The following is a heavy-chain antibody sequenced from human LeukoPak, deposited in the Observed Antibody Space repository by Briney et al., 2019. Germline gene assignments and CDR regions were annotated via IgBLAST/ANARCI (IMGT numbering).Heavy chain of an antibody. J-gene: IGHJ3*02. CDR3: AKVLRYDILTGTRDAFDI. Sequence: GGSLRLSCAASGFTFSRYAMSWVRQAPGKGLEWVSDISGSGGSTYYADSVKGRFTISRDNSKNTLYLQMNSLRAEDTAVYYCAKVLRYDILTGTRDAFDIWGQGTMVTVSS. CDR2: ISGSGGST. CDR1: GFTFSRYA. D-gene: IGHD3-9*01. V-gene: IGHV3-23*01.